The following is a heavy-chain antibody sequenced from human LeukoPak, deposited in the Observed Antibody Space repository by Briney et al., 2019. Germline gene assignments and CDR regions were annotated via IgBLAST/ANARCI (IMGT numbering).Heavy chain of an antibody. J-gene: IGHJ3*02. D-gene: IGHD6-13*01. Sequence: SVKVSCKASGGTFSSYAISWLRQAPGQGLEWMGGIIPIFGTANYAQKFQGRVTITTDESTSTAYMELSSLRSEDTAVYYCARDLDGAAAGTGAFDIWGQGTMVTVSS. CDR1: GGTFSSYA. CDR3: ARDLDGAAAGTGAFDI. CDR2: IIPIFGTA. V-gene: IGHV1-69*05.